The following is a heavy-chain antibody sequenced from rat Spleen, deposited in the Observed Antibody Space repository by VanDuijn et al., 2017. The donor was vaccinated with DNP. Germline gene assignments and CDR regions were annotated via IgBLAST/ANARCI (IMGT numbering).Heavy chain of an antibody. CDR2: IGSDAYAP. J-gene: IGHJ2*01. V-gene: IGHV5-22*01. D-gene: IGHD1-2*01. Sequence: EVQLVESGGGLVQPGRSLKLSCAASRFSFSDYYMAWVRQAPTKGLEWVAYIGSDAYAPYYGDSVKGRFTISRDNAENTVYLQMSSLRSEDTATYYCASWAPIAPLSTSNYWGQGVMVTVSS. CDR1: RFSFSDYY. CDR3: ASWAPIAPLSTSNY.